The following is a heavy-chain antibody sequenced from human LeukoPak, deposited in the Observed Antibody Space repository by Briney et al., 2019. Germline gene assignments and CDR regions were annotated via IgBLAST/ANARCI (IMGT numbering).Heavy chain of an antibody. Sequence: VSGPTLVNPTQTLTLTCTFSGFSLSTSGVGVGWIRQPPGKALEWLALIYWDDDKRYSPSLKSRLTITKDTSKNQVVLTMTNMDPVDTAIYYCAHRHYDILTGYYTGFDPWGQGTLVTVSS. CDR3: AHRHYDILTGYYTGFDP. CDR1: GFSLSTSGVG. CDR2: IYWDDDK. J-gene: IGHJ5*02. D-gene: IGHD3-9*01. V-gene: IGHV2-5*02.